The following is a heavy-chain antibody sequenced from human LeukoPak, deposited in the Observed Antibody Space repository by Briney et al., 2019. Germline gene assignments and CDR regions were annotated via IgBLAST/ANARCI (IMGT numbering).Heavy chain of an antibody. CDR2: IKSDGSST. CDR1: GFSLSDYS. Sequence: PGGSLRLSCAASGFSLSDYSMHWVRRAPGKGLVWVSHIKSDGSSTSYADSVKGRFTISRDNAKNTVYLQMNSLRAEDTAVYYCATSRTFDYWGQGTLVTVSS. J-gene: IGHJ4*02. CDR3: ATSRTFDY. V-gene: IGHV3-74*01.